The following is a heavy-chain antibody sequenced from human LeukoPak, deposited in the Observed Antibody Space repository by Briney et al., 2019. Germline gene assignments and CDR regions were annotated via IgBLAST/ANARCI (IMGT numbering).Heavy chain of an antibody. Sequence: SETLSLTCAVSTDSFSSHYWTWIRQPPGKGLKWIGYISYIGSTNYNPSLKSRVTISIDTSKNRFSLKLSSVTAADTAVYYCARDLVTVTKGFDIWGQGTMVSVSS. CDR1: TDSFSSHY. J-gene: IGHJ3*02. D-gene: IGHD4-17*01. CDR3: ARDLVTVTKGFDI. CDR2: ISYIGST. V-gene: IGHV4-59*11.